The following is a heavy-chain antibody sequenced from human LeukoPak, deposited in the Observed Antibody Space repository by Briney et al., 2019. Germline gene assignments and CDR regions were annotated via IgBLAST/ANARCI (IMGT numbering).Heavy chain of an antibody. CDR2: IYYSGIT. J-gene: IGHJ4*02. D-gene: IGHD6-13*01. V-gene: IGHV4-39*07. CDR1: GASISESSYY. CDR3: TRGGPGYASSWY. Sequence: SETLSLTCTVSGASISESSYYWGWIRQPPGKGLEWTGAIYYSGITYYNRLIISLDTTKNQISLKLNSVTAADTAFYYCTRGGPGYASSWYWGQGILVTVSS.